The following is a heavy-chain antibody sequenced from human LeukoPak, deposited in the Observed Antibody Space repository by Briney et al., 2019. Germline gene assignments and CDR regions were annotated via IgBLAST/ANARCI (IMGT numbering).Heavy chain of an antibody. V-gene: IGHV4-59*08. CDR1: GGSISSYY. Sequence: SETLSLTCTVSGGSISSYYWSWVRQPPGKGLEYIGYINYSGNTNYSPSLKTRVTISVDTSKNKFSLKVRSVTAADTAVYYCARNYGGDTGSSFWYWGQGILVTVSS. CDR3: ARNYGGDTGSSFWY. J-gene: IGHJ4*02. D-gene: IGHD2-21*02. CDR2: INYSGNT.